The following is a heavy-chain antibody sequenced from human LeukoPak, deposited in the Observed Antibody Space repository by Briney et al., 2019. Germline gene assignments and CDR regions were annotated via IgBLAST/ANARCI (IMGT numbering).Heavy chain of an antibody. D-gene: IGHD6-13*01. CDR3: ARHSRGPAAGPAFDY. Sequence: PSETLSLTCTVPGGSISSSTYYWGWIRQPPGKGLEWIGSIYYSGSTYYNPSLKSRVTISVDTSKNQFSLSSVTAADTAVYYCARHSRGPAAGPAFDYWGQGALVTASS. J-gene: IGHJ4*02. V-gene: IGHV4-39*01. CDR1: GGSISSSTYY. CDR2: IYYSGST.